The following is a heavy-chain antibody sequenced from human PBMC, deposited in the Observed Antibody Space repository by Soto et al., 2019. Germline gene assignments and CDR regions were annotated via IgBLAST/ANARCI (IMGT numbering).Heavy chain of an antibody. Sequence: QVQLVQSGAEVKKPGASVKVSCKASGYTFTSYGISWVRQAPGQGLEWMGWISAYNGNTNHAQKLQGRVTMTTDTSTSTAYMELRSLRSDDTAVYYCARGDDSSGYYYYAAFDIWGQGTMVTVSS. V-gene: IGHV1-18*01. CDR3: ARGDDSSGYYYYAAFDI. J-gene: IGHJ3*02. CDR2: ISAYNGNT. CDR1: GYTFTSYG. D-gene: IGHD3-22*01.